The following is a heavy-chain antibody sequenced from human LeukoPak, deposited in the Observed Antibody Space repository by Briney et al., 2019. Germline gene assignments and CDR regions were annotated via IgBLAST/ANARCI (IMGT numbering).Heavy chain of an antibody. D-gene: IGHD6-13*01. CDR2: IYYSGST. CDR3: ASSNSLAYDAFYI. V-gene: IGHV4-31*03. J-gene: IGHJ3*02. CDR1: GGSISSGGYY. Sequence: SETLSLTCTVSGGSISSGGYYWSWIRQHPGKGLEWIGYIYYSGSTYYNPSLKSRVTISVDTSKNQFSLKLSSVTAADTAVYYCASSNSLAYDAFYIWGQGTMVTVSS.